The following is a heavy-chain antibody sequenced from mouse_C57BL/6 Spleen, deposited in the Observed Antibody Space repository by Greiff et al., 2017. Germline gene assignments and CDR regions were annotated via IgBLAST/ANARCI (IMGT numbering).Heavy chain of an antibody. CDR2: INPGSGGT. CDR3: TRWDYDEKPY. D-gene: IGHD2-4*01. V-gene: IGHV1-54*01. J-gene: IGHJ3*01. CDR1: GYAFTNYL. Sequence: VQLQQSGAELVRPGTSVKVSCKASGYAFTNYLIEWVKQRPGQGLEWIGVINPGSGGTNYNEKFKGKATLTADKSSSTAYMQLSSLTSDDSAVYCCTRWDYDEKPYWGQGTLVTVSA.